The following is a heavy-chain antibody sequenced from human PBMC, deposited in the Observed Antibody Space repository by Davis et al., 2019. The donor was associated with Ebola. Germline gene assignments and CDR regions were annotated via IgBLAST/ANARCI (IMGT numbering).Heavy chain of an antibody. CDR2: ITQAGIAA. V-gene: IGHV3-7*01. CDR3: ARDPIISLIVPSYGMDV. D-gene: IGHD3-16*02. Sequence: GGSLRLSCTASVFAFNTYCMSCVRHAPGTVLDSLATITQAGIAAYYVDSVKGRFTISSDNAKNSLFLQMNSLRAEDTAVYYCARDPIISLIVPSYGMDVWGPGTTVTVSS. CDR1: VFAFNTYC. J-gene: IGHJ6*02.